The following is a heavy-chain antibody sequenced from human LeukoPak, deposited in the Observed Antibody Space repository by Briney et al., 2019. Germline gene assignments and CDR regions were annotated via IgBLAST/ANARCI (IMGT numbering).Heavy chain of an antibody. J-gene: IGHJ3*02. Sequence: GRSLRLSCTASGFTFGDYAMSWFRQAPGKGLEWVGFIRSKAYGGTTEYAASVKGRFTISRDDSKSIAYLQMNSLKTEDTAVYYCTRGNIVVVQVCAFDIWGQGTMVTVSS. D-gene: IGHD3-22*01. CDR1: GFTFGDYA. CDR3: TRGNIVVVQVCAFDI. V-gene: IGHV3-49*03. CDR2: IRSKAYGGTT.